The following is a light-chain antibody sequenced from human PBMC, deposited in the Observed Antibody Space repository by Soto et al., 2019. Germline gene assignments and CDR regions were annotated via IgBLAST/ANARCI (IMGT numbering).Light chain of an antibody. V-gene: IGKV3-11*01. CDR1: QSVSSY. CDR3: QQGIT. J-gene: IGKJ5*01. CDR2: DAS. Sequence: EIVLTPSPATLSLSPGERATLSCRASQSVSSYLAWYQQKPGQAPRLLIYDASNRATGIPARFSGSGSGTDFTLTISSLEPEDFAVYYCQQGITFGQGTRLEIK.